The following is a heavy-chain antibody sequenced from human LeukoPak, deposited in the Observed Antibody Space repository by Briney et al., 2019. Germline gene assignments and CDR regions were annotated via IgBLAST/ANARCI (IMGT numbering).Heavy chain of an antibody. D-gene: IGHD1-1*01. CDR3: AKCNLNNCREGFDI. CDR2: ISVDSIT. CDR1: GLTFRSYP. V-gene: IGHV3-23*01. Sequence: GESLRLFCAASGLTFRSYPLSWVRQAPGKGLDWVSSISVDSITYYLDSVKGRFTISRDNSKSTLYLQMHSLRAGDTALYYCAKCNLNNCREGFDIWGQGTMVTVSS. J-gene: IGHJ3*02.